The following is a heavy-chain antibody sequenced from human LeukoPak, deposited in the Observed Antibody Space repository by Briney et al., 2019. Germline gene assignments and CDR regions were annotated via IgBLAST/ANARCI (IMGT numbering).Heavy chain of an antibody. Sequence: ASVKVSCKASGYTFTSYGISWVRQAPGQGLEWMGWISAYNGNTNYAQRLQGRVTMTTDTSTSTAYMELRSLRSDDTAVYYCARDQVPHIVVVTATLDYWGQGTLVAVSS. CDR1: GYTFTSYG. CDR3: ARDQVPHIVVVTATLDY. CDR2: ISAYNGNT. J-gene: IGHJ4*02. V-gene: IGHV1-18*01. D-gene: IGHD2-21*02.